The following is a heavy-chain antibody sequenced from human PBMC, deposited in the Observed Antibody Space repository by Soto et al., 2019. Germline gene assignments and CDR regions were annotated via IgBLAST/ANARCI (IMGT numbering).Heavy chain of an antibody. J-gene: IGHJ3*02. CDR2: IRSKANSYAT. Sequence: EVQLVESGGGLVQPGGSLKLSCAASGFTFSGSAMHWVRQASGKGLEWVGRIRSKANSYATAYAASVKGRFTISRDDSKNTAYLQMNSLKTEDTAVYYWTSSGWYGYAFDIWGQGTMVTVSS. CDR1: GFTFSGSA. D-gene: IGHD6-19*01. CDR3: TSSGWYGYAFDI. V-gene: IGHV3-73*02.